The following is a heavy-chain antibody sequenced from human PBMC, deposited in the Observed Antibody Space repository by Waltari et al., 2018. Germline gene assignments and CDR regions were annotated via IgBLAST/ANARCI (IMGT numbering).Heavy chain of an antibody. D-gene: IGHD4-17*01. Sequence: EVQLVESGGGLVQPGGSLRLSCAASGFTFSSYWMSWVSQAPGKGLEWVANIKQDGSEKYYVDSVKGRFTISRDDAKNSLYLQMNSLRAEDTAVYDCARDCPPYGDCKRGVDYWGQGTLVTVSS. CDR1: GFTFSSYW. J-gene: IGHJ4*02. CDR2: IKQDGSEK. V-gene: IGHV3-7*01. CDR3: ARDCPPYGDCKRGVDY.